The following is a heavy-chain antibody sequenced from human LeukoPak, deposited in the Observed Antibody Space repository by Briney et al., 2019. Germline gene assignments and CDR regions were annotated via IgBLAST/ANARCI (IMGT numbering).Heavy chain of an antibody. D-gene: IGHD3-3*01. CDR3: AKIKSIFGVVSRPFDH. J-gene: IGHJ4*02. CDR1: GFTFSDYY. V-gene: IGHV3-11*04. CDR2: ISSSGSTI. Sequence: GGSLRLSCAASGFTFSDYYMSWIRQAPGRGLEWVSYISSSGSTIYYADSVKGRFTISRDNAKNSLYLQMNSLRAEDTAVYYCAKIKSIFGVVSRPFDHWGQGTLVTVSS.